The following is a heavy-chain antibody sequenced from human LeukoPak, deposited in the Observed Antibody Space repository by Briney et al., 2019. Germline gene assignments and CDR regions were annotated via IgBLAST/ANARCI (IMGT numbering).Heavy chain of an antibody. CDR1: GFTLSDFY. V-gene: IGHV3-11*04. CDR2: MSGTGKTI. J-gene: IGHJ6*03. CDR3: ARGGGDYTSRYYMGV. D-gene: IGHD3-3*01. Sequence: GGSLRLSCAASGFTLSDFYMHWIRQAPGKGLEWVSYMSGTGKTISDADSLKGRFTISRDNTKNLLFLQVNTLRVEDTATYYCARGGGDYTSRYYMGVWGKGTTVTVSS.